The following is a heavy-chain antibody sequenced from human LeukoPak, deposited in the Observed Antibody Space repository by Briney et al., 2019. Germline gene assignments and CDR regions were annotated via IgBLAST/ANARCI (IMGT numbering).Heavy chain of an antibody. J-gene: IGHJ3*02. CDR2: ISFKNGNT. CDR1: GYSLINYG. V-gene: IGHV1-18*01. CDR3: AKGGGTRPWSFDI. D-gene: IGHD2-15*01. Sequence: GASVKVSCKASGYSLINYGISWVRQAPGQGLEWMGWISFKNGNTNSAQKLQGRVTMTTDTSTSTAYMELMSLRSDDTAVYYCAKGGGTRPWSFDIWGQGTMVTVSS.